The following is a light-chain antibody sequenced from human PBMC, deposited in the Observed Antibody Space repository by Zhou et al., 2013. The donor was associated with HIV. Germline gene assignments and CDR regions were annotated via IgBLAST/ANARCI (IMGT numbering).Light chain of an antibody. CDR3: QKYNSAPYT. Sequence: IQLTQSPSSLSASLRDRVTITCRASQGIDTALAWYQQKPGKPPSLLIYDSSTLHHDVPSRFSGSGSGTEFTLIISSLQPEDFATYYCQKYNSAPYTFGQGTKLEIK. CDR2: DSS. CDR1: QGIDTA. V-gene: IGKV1-13*02. J-gene: IGKJ2*01.